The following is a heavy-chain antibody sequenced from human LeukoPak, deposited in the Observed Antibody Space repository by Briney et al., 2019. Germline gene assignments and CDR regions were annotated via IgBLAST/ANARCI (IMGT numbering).Heavy chain of an antibody. CDR3: ARTVPIFGVVTP. CDR1: GFTFSSYA. V-gene: IGHV4-38-2*01. CDR2: IYHSGST. D-gene: IGHD3-3*01. Sequence: PGGSLRLSCAASGFTFSSYAMSWVRQAPGKGLEWIGSIYHSGSTYYNPSLKSRVTISVDTSRNQFSLKLSSVTAADTAVYYCARTVPIFGVVTPWGQGTLVTVSS. J-gene: IGHJ5*02.